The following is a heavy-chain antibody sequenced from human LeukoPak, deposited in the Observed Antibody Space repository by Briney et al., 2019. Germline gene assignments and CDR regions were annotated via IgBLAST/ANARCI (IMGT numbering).Heavy chain of an antibody. CDR2: IYNSGAGT. CDR1: GFTFSTYS. CDR3: AKDVVPDSGWDLDH. V-gene: IGHV3-23*01. Sequence: VGSLRLSCAASGFTFSTYSMTWVRQAPGKGLEWVSSIYNSGAGTFYADSVKGRFTVSRDNSKNTLYLEMNSLRAEDTAIYFCAKDVVPDSGWDLDHWGQGTLVTVSS. D-gene: IGHD6-19*01. J-gene: IGHJ4*02.